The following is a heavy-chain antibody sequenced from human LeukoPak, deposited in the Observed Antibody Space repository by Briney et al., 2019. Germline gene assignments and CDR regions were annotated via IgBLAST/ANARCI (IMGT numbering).Heavy chain of an antibody. V-gene: IGHV3-74*01. Sequence: GGSLRLSCAASGFTSSNHWLHWVRQAPGKGLVWVSRINSDGTSTIYADSVKGRFTISRDNAKSTVYLQMSSLRAEDTAVYYCARTGTGGDLDIWGQGTMVTVSS. CDR3: ARTGTGGDLDI. CDR2: INSDGTST. CDR1: GFTSSNHW. D-gene: IGHD2-8*02. J-gene: IGHJ3*02.